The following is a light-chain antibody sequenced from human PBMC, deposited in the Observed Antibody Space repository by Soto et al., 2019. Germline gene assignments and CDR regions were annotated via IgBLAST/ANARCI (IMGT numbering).Light chain of an antibody. V-gene: IGKV3-20*01. J-gene: IGKJ4*01. CDR3: QQYGSSPLT. CDR1: QSVSSSY. CDR2: GAS. Sequence: EIVLTQSPGTLSLSPGERATLSCRASQSVSSSYLAWYQQNPGQAPSLLIYGASSRATGITDRFSGSGSGTDFTLTISRLEPEDFAVYYCQQYGSSPLTFGGGTKVEIK.